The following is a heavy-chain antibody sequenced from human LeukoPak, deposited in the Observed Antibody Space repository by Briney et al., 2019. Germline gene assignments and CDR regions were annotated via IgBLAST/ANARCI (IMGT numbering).Heavy chain of an antibody. J-gene: IGHJ4*02. CDR1: GFTFSSYA. Sequence: GGSLRLSCAASGFTFSSYAMSWVRQAPGKGLEWDSAISGSGGSTYYADSVKGRFTISRDNSKNTLYLQMNSLRAEDTAVYYCAKSSPFGVVIIYFDYWGQGTLVTVSS. D-gene: IGHD3-3*01. V-gene: IGHV3-23*01. CDR3: AKSSPFGVVIIYFDY. CDR2: ISGSGGST.